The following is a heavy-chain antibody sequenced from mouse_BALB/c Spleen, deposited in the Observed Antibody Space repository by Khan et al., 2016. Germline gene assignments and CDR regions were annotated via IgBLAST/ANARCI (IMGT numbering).Heavy chain of an antibody. V-gene: IGHV4-1*02. CDR3: ARLGYYGTMDD. J-gene: IGHJ4*01. CDR2: INPDSSTI. Sequence: EVQLVESGGGLVQPGGSLKLSCAASGFDFSRYWMSWVRQAPGKGLEWIGEINPDSSTINYTPSLKDKFIISRDNAKNTLYLQMRKVRSEDTALYYCARLGYYGTMDDWGQGTSVTVSS. D-gene: IGHD1-1*01. CDR1: GFDFSRYW.